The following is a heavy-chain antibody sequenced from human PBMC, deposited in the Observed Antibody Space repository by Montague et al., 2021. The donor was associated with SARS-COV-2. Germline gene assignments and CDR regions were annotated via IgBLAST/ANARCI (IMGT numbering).Heavy chain of an antibody. Sequence: SETLSLTCTVSGGSIISSTYYWGWIRQPPGKGLEWIGSLYYSGSTYYNPSLKSRVTISVDTSRNQFSLKLTSVTAADTAVYYCARHGWGWLGFLRPFGYWGQGTLVTVSS. CDR3: ARHGWGWLGFLRPFGY. D-gene: IGHD5-12*01. CDR1: GGSIISSTYY. J-gene: IGHJ4*02. V-gene: IGHV4-39*01. CDR2: LYYSGST.